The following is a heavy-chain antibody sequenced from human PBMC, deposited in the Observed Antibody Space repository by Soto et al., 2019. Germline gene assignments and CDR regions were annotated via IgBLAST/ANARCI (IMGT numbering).Heavy chain of an antibody. CDR2: INPSGGST. CDR1: GYTFTSYY. V-gene: IGHV1-46*01. D-gene: IGHD3-22*01. CDR3: ARDRTYYYDSSGYSFDY. J-gene: IGHJ4*02. Sequence: GASVKVSCKASGYTFTSYYMHWVRQAPGQGLEWMGIINPSGGSTSYAQKFQGRVTMTRDTSTSTVYMELSSLRSEDTAVYYCARDRTYYYDSSGYSFDYWGQGTLVTVS.